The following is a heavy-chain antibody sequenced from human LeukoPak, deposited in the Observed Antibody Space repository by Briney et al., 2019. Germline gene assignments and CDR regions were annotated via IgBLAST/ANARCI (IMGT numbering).Heavy chain of an antibody. Sequence: PSETLSLTCTVSGGSISSGSYYWSWIRQPAGKGLEWIGRIYTSGSTNYNPSLKSRVTISVDTSKNQFSLKLSSVTAADTAVYYCARQTSGYSYAGFDYWGQGTLVTVSS. V-gene: IGHV4-61*02. CDR1: GGSISSGSYY. CDR3: ARQTSGYSYAGFDY. D-gene: IGHD5-18*01. J-gene: IGHJ4*02. CDR2: IYTSGST.